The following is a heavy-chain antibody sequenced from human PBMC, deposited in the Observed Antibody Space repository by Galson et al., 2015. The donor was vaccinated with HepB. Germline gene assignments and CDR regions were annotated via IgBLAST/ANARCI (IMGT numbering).Heavy chain of an antibody. CDR3: AKDGEGEDSSGWYY. CDR1: GFTFSSYA. Sequence: SLRLSCAASGFTFSSYAMSWVRQAPGKGLEWVSAISGSGGSTYYADSVKGRFTISRDNSKNTLYLQMNSLRAEDTAVYYCAKDGEGEDSSGWYYWGQGTLVTVSS. J-gene: IGHJ4*02. CDR2: ISGSGGST. V-gene: IGHV3-23*01. D-gene: IGHD6-19*01.